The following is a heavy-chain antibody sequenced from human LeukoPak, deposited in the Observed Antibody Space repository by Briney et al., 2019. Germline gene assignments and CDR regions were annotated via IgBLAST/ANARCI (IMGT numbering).Heavy chain of an antibody. D-gene: IGHD3-10*01. V-gene: IGHV4-59*01. J-gene: IGHJ4*02. CDR1: GGSISSYY. Sequence: SETLSLTCTVSGGSISSYYWSWIRQPPGKGLEWIGYIYYSGSTNYNPSLKSRVTISVDSSKNQFSLKLSSVTAADTAVYYCAKGNDYWGQGTLVTVSS. CDR2: IYYSGST. CDR3: AKGNDY.